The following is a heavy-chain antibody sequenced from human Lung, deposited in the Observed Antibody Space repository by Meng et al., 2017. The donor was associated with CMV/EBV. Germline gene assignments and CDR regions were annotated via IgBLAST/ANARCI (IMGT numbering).Heavy chain of an antibody. V-gene: IGHV3-53*01. Sequence: GESLKISCVVSGFSVRNNYMNWVRQAPGKGLEWVSIIYSGGSISYADPVKGRFTISGDNSKNTLYLQMNNLRAEDTAVYYCARDLRRYFDYWGQGKEVTVSS. CDR2: IYSGGSI. J-gene: IGHJ4*02. CDR1: GFSVRNNY. CDR3: ARDLRRYFDY.